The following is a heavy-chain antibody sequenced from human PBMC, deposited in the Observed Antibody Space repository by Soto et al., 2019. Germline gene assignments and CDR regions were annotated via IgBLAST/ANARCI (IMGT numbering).Heavy chain of an antibody. CDR2: IYYSGST. J-gene: IGHJ5*02. CDR1: GGSISSGDYY. Sequence: PSETLSLTCTVSGGSISSGDYYWSWIRQPPGKGLEWIGYIYYSGSTYYNPSLKSRVTISVDTSKNQFSLKLSSVTAADTAVYYCAREHDYGSGSYYNAVKYNWFDPWGQGTLVTVSS. V-gene: IGHV4-30-4*01. CDR3: AREHDYGSGSYYNAVKYNWFDP. D-gene: IGHD3-10*01.